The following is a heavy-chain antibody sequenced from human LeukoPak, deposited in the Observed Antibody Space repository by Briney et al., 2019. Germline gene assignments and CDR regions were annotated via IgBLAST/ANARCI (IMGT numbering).Heavy chain of an antibody. CDR2: ISAYDGNT. V-gene: IGHV1-18*01. CDR3: ARGRDASPHDYYDSSGYYRGDAFDI. CDR1: GYTFTSYG. J-gene: IGHJ3*02. D-gene: IGHD3-22*01. Sequence: ASVKVSCKASGYTFTSYGISWVRQAPGQGLEWMGWISAYDGNTNYAQKLQGRVTMTTDTSTSTAYMELRSLRSDDTAVYYCARGRDASPHDYYDSSGYYRGDAFDIWGQGTMVTVSS.